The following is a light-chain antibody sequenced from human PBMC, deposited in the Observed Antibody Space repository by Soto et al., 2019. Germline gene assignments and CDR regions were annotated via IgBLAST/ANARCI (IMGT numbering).Light chain of an antibody. CDR2: DVS. V-gene: IGLV2-11*01. Sequence: QSALTQPRSVSGSPGQSVTISCTGTSSDVGSYNYVSWYQQHPGKAPKLMIYDVSERPSGVPDRFSGSKSGNTASLTISGLQAEDEADFYCCSYAGSYHVVFGGGTKLTVL. J-gene: IGLJ2*01. CDR1: SSDVGSYNY. CDR3: CSYAGSYHVV.